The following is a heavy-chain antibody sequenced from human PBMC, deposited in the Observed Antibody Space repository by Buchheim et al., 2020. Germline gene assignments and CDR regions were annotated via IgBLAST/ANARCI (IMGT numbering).Heavy chain of an antibody. V-gene: IGHV3-21*02. CDR2: ISSGSSYI. J-gene: IGHJ4*02. CDR1: GFTFSTYR. D-gene: IGHD3-22*01. Sequence: EVQLVESGGGLVKPGGSLRLSCAASGFTFSTYRMNWVRQAPGKGLELVSSISSGSSYIDYADSVKGRFTISRDNAKNTLYLQINSLTADDTAVYYCARDYYDSSGPRGPDYWGQGTL. CDR3: ARDYYDSSGPRGPDY.